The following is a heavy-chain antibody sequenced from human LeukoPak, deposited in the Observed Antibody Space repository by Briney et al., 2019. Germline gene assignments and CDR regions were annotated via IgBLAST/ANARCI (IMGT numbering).Heavy chain of an antibody. D-gene: IGHD3-9*01. CDR1: GVSISSGSYY. CDR3: ARQYIDILTGYHRAELYWYFDL. J-gene: IGHJ2*01. CDR2: IYTSGST. V-gene: IGHV4-61*02. Sequence: SETLSLTCTVSGVSISSGSYYWSWIRQPARKGLEWIGRIYTSGSTNYNPSLKSRVTISVDTSKNQFSLKLSSVTAADTAVYYCARQYIDILTGYHRAELYWYFDLWGRGTLVTVSS.